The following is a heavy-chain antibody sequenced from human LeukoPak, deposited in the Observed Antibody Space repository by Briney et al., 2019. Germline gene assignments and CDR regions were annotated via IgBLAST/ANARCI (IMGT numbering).Heavy chain of an antibody. D-gene: IGHD1-26*01. CDR3: ARVWELSFDY. V-gene: IGHV3-53*01. CDR1: GFTVSTDH. Sequence: GESVRLSCAASGFTVSTDHMSWVRQAPGKGLEWVAVSYSGGSRSYAESVKGRFTISRDNSQNTLYLQMNSLRAEDTAVYYCARVWELSFDYWGQGTLVTVSS. J-gene: IGHJ4*02. CDR2: SYSGGSR.